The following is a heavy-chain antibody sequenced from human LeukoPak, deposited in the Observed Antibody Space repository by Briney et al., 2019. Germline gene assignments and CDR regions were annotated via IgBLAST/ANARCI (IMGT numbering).Heavy chain of an antibody. J-gene: IGHJ4*02. CDR1: GFTFSSYE. CDR2: INHSGST. D-gene: IGHD3-22*01. Sequence: GSLRLSCAASGFTFSSYEMNWVRQPPGKGLEWIGEINHSGSTNYNPSLKSRVTISVDTSENQFSLKLSSVTAADTAVYYCASSPRAPHFYDSSGTRGGYWGQGTLVTVSS. CDR3: ASSPRAPHFYDSSGTRGGY. V-gene: IGHV4-34*01.